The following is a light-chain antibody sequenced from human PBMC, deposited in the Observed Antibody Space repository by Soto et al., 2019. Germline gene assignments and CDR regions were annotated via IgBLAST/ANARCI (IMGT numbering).Light chain of an antibody. J-gene: IGKJ1*01. CDR2: GAS. CDR1: QSISRY. V-gene: IGKV3-20*01. CDR3: QQYGRSPPT. Sequence: IVLTQSPGTLSLSPGERTTLSCRASQSISRYLAWYQQKPGQGPRLLIYGASSRATGTPDRFSGSGSGTDFSLTINRLEPEDFALYYCQQYGRSPPTCGRGTKVEIK.